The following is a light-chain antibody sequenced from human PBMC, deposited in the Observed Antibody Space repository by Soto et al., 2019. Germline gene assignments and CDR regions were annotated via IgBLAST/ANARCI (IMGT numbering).Light chain of an antibody. Sequence: DLQMTQSPSTLSASVGDGVSITCRASQSISSWLAWYQQKPGKAPKLLIYKASSLESGVPSRFSGSGSGTEFTLTISSLQPDDFATYYCQQYSSSWYTFGQGTKLEIK. V-gene: IGKV1-5*03. J-gene: IGKJ2*01. CDR2: KAS. CDR3: QQYSSSWYT. CDR1: QSISSW.